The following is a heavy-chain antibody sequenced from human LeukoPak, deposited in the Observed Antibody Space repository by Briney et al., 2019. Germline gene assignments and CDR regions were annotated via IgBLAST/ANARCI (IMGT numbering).Heavy chain of an antibody. Sequence: GGSLRLSCAASGFPFSSYWMSWVRQAPGKGLEWVANIKTDGSEKSYVDSVKGRFTISRDNAQNSLYLQMNSLRAEDTAVYYCARGQMAGYWGQGTLVTVSS. V-gene: IGHV3-7*05. CDR1: GFPFSSYW. CDR2: IKTDGSEK. CDR3: ARGQMAGY. D-gene: IGHD5-24*01. J-gene: IGHJ4*02.